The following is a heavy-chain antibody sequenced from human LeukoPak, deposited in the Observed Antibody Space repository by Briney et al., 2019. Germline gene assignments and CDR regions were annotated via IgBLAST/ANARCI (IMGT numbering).Heavy chain of an antibody. V-gene: IGHV1-2*02. J-gene: IGHJ4*02. CDR3: AREGQAWLLLYYFDY. CDR1: GYTSTGYY. CDR2: INPNSGGT. D-gene: IGHD3-22*01. Sequence: ASVKVSCKASGYTSTGYYMHWVRQAPGQGLEWMGWINPNSGGTNYAQKFQGRVTMTRDTSISTAYMELSRLRSDDTAVYYCAREGQAWLLLYYFDYWGQGTLVTVSS.